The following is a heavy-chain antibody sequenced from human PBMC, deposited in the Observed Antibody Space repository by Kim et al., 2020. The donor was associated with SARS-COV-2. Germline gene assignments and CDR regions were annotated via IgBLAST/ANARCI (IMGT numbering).Heavy chain of an antibody. CDR1: GFTFSNAW. CDR2: IKSKTDGGTT. V-gene: IGHV3-15*01. J-gene: IGHJ3*02. D-gene: IGHD3-10*01. Sequence: GGSLRLSCAASGFTFSNAWMSWVRQAPGKGLEWVGRIKSKTDGGTTDYAAPVKGRFTISRDDSKNTLYLQMNSLKTEDTAVYYCTTDPPARRLLWFGELSAIPIWGQGTMVTVSS. CDR3: TTDPPARRLLWFGELSAIPI.